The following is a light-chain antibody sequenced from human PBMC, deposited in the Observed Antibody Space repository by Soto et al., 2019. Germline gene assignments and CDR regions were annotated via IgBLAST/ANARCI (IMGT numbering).Light chain of an antibody. CDR2: SEN. CDR3: AAWDGSLNVVL. CDR1: RFNIGSNT. V-gene: IGLV1-44*01. J-gene: IGLJ2*01. Sequence: QSVLTQPPSASGTPGQRVTISCSGSRFNIGSNTVNWYQQLPGTAPKLLIYSENQRPSGVPDRFSGSKSGTSASLAISGLQSEDEADYYCAAWDGSLNVVLFGGGTK.